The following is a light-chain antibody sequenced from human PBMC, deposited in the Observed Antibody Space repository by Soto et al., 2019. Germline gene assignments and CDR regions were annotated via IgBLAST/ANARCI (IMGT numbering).Light chain of an antibody. Sequence: EIVMTQSPATLSVSPGERATPSCRASQSVSSYLAWYQQKPGQAPRLLIFGAYTRAAGIQARFSGSGSGTEFTLTIRSLQSEDFAVYYCQQYSNWPLTFGGGTKVDIK. V-gene: IGKV3-15*01. CDR3: QQYSNWPLT. J-gene: IGKJ4*01. CDR2: GAY. CDR1: QSVSSY.